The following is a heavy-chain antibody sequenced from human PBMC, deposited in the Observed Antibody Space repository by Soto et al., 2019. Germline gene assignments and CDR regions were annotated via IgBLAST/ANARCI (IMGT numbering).Heavy chain of an antibody. CDR2: IYFTGST. Sequence: LSLTCTVSGGAVSSGTYYWSWIRQPPGKGLEWIGHIYFTGSTNYNPSLKSRVTMSLDTSRNQFSLKLSSVTAADTAVYYCTRGPPRVQWFDPWGLGTLVTVSS. V-gene: IGHV4-61*01. CDR1: GGAVSSGTYY. CDR3: TRGPPRVQWFDP. J-gene: IGHJ5*02.